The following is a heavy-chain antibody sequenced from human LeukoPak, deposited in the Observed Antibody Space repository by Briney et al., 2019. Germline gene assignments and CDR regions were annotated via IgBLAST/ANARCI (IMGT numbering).Heavy chain of an antibody. CDR1: GGSISSGGYS. D-gene: IGHD4-17*01. Sequence: SQTLSLTCAVSGGSISSGGYSWSWIRQPPGKGLEWIGYSYHSGSTYYNPSLKSRVTISVDRSKNQFSLKLSSVTAADTAVYYCARADDYALSFDYWGQGTLVTVSS. CDR2: SYHSGST. CDR3: ARADDYALSFDY. V-gene: IGHV4-30-2*01. J-gene: IGHJ4*02.